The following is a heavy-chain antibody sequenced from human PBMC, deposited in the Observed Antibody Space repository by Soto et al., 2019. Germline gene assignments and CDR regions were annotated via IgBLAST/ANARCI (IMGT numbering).Heavy chain of an antibody. V-gene: IGHV1-69*13. Sequence: SVKVSCKASGGTFSSYAISWVRQAPGQGLEWMGGIIPIFGTANYAQKFQGRVTITADESTSTAYMELSSLRSEDTAVYYCARVGRYCSGGSCYPVPYYYYYGMDVWGQGTTVTVSS. D-gene: IGHD2-15*01. CDR3: ARVGRYCSGGSCYPVPYYYYYGMDV. CDR2: IIPIFGTA. CDR1: GGTFSSYA. J-gene: IGHJ6*02.